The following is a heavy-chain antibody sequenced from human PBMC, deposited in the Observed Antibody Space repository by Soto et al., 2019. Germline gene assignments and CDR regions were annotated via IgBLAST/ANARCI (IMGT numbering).Heavy chain of an antibody. D-gene: IGHD3-3*01. CDR2: ISSDGRKT. J-gene: IGHJ5*02. V-gene: IGHV3-30*04. Sequence: QVQLVESGGRVVQAGTSLRVSCAASGFSFGSSSMHWGRQAPGGGPEGVASISSDGRKTYYSESAKGRFTISRDNSKNIVYLEMDRLRLDDTAIYFCARDPGVDFWSGVFDPWGQGTVVTVSS. CDR1: GFSFGSSS. CDR3: ARDPGVDFWSGVFDP.